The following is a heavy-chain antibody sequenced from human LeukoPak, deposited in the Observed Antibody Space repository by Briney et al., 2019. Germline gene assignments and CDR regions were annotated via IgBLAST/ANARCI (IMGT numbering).Heavy chain of an antibody. CDR3: ARDVIYSSRWSDY. Sequence: GGSLRLSCAASGFTFSRYTMNWVRQAPGKGLEWVSYINTGSSTVYYADSVKGRFTISRDNAKNSLYLQMNSLRAEDTAVYYCARDVIYSSRWSDYWGQGTLVTVSS. V-gene: IGHV3-48*04. CDR1: GFTFSRYT. J-gene: IGHJ4*02. CDR2: INTGSSTV. D-gene: IGHD6-13*01.